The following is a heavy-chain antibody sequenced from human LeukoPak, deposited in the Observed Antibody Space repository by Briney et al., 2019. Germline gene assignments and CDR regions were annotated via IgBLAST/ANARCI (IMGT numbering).Heavy chain of an antibody. CDR3: AANGYSSSWYKGGWFDP. CDR2: ISAYNGNT. D-gene: IGHD6-13*01. J-gene: IGHJ5*02. Sequence: ASVKVSCKASGYTFTSYGISWVRQAPGQGLEWMGWISAYNGNTNYAQKLQGRVTMTTDTSTSTAYMELRSLGSDDTAVYYCAANGYSSSWYKGGWFDPWGQGTLVTVSS. V-gene: IGHV1-18*01. CDR1: GYTFTSYG.